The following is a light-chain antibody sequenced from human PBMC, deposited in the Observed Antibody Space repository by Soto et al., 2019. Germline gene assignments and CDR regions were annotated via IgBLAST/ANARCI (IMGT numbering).Light chain of an antibody. V-gene: IGKV1-9*01. CDR2: AAS. CDR3: QQLFDSPIT. J-gene: IGKJ5*01. CDR1: QVISTS. Sequence: DIQVSQSVAFVSPSLGESVTITCRASQVISTSLAWYQVKPGKAPKLLIYAASTLESGVPSRFSATVSGTEFSLTITSLQPEDFATYYCQQLFDSPITFGQGTRLEIK.